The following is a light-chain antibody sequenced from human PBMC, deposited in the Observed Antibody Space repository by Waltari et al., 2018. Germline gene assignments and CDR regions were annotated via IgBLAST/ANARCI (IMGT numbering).Light chain of an antibody. CDR3: QQYNNWPPYT. J-gene: IGKJ2*01. Sequence: EIVMTQSPATLSVSPGERATPPCRASQSVSSNLAWYQPKPGQPLRLLIFDASRRATGIPARFSGSGSGTEFTLTISSLQSEDFAVYYCQQYNNWPPYTFGQGTKLDIK. V-gene: IGKV3-15*01. CDR1: QSVSSN. CDR2: DAS.